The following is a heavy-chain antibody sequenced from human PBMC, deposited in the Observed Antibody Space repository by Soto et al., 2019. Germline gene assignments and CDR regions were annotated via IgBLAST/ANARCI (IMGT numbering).Heavy chain of an antibody. CDR3: AGQGDSSGYVHWCDP. J-gene: IGHJ5*02. V-gene: IGHV4-59*08. CDR2: IYYSGST. D-gene: IGHD3-22*01. Sequence: QVQLQESGPGLVKPSETLSLTCTVSGGSISSYYWSWIRQPPGKGLEWIGYIYYSGSTNYNPSLKSRVTIAVDTRQNQFSLNLSSVTAANTAVYYCAGQGDSSGYVHWCDPCGEGSLVLVSS. CDR1: GGSISSYY.